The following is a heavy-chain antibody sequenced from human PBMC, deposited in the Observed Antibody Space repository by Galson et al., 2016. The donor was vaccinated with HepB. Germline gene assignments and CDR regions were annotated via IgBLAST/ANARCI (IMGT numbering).Heavy chain of an antibody. Sequence: ATLSLTCAVYGGSFSGYYWSWIRRPPGKGLEWIGEVNHSGGTNYNPSLMSRVTMSVAAARNQVSLRLTSVNDADTAVYYCARRSDSYGAPVTFDVWGLGTMVTVSS. CDR3: ARRSDSYGAPVTFDV. CDR2: VNHSGGT. J-gene: IGHJ3*01. CDR1: GGSFSGYY. V-gene: IGHV4-34*01. D-gene: IGHD3-16*01.